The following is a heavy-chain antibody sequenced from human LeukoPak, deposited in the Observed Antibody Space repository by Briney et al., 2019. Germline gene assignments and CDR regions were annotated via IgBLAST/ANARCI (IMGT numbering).Heavy chain of an antibody. CDR2: ISAYNGNT. J-gene: IGHJ6*02. V-gene: IGHV1-18*01. CDR3: ARDSVTSYYYGMDV. D-gene: IGHD3-16*02. Sequence: ASVKVSCKASGYTFTSYGISWVRQAPGQGLERMGWISAYNGNTNYAQKLQGRVTMTTDTSTSTAYMELRSLRSDDTAVYYCARDSVTSYYYGMDVWGQGTTVTVSS. CDR1: GYTFTSYG.